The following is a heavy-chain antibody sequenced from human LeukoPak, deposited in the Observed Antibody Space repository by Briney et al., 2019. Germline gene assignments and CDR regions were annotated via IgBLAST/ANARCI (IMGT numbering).Heavy chain of an antibody. CDR1: GFTFSSYA. CDR3: ARVSLNSVADFDY. Sequence: PGGSLRLSCAASGFTFSSYAMSWVRQAPGKGLEWVTSMSGRGNSTYYADSVKGRFTISRDNSKDTLFLRMNSLRTEDTAVYYCARVSLNSVADFDYWGQGTLVTVSS. J-gene: IGHJ4*02. D-gene: IGHD5/OR15-5a*01. V-gene: IGHV3-23*01. CDR2: MSGRGNST.